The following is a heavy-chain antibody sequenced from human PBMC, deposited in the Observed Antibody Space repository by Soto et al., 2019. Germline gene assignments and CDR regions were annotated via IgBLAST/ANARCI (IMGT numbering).Heavy chain of an antibody. CDR1: GGSISSGGYS. Sequence: SETLSLTCAVSGGSISSGGYSWSWIRQPPGKGLEWIGYIYHSGSTYYNPSLKSRVTISVDRSKNQFSLKLSSVTAADTAVYYCALITMISGRAFDIWGQGTMVTVSS. D-gene: IGHD3-22*01. V-gene: IGHV4-30-2*01. CDR2: IYHSGST. J-gene: IGHJ3*02. CDR3: ALITMISGRAFDI.